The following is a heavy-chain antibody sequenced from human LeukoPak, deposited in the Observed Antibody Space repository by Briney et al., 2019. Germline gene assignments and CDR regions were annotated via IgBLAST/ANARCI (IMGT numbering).Heavy chain of an antibody. Sequence: PGRSLRLFCAASGFTFSSYWMHWVRHAPRKGLLWVSRINSDGRSTRYAGSVEGRFTISSDSAKNTLYLQMNRLRAEDTAVYHCEKAFVDSTGDYHYYYDYWGPGTLVTVSS. CDR2: INSDGRST. J-gene: IGHJ4*02. V-gene: IGHV3-74*01. CDR1: GFTFSSYW. CDR3: EKAFVDSTGDYHYYYDY. D-gene: IGHD3-22*01.